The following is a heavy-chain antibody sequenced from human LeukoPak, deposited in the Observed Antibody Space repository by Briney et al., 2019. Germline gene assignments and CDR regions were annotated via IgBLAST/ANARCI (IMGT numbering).Heavy chain of an antibody. CDR2: INPNSGGT. D-gene: IGHD1-26*01. Sequence: GAXVKXSXXAXGYTFTGYYMHWVRQAPGQGLEWMGWINPNSGGTNYAQKFQGRVTMTRDTSISTAYMELSRLRSDDTAGYYCAXGFRQLPDFDYWGQGTLVTVSS. CDR3: AXGFRQLPDFDY. CDR1: GYTFTGYY. V-gene: IGHV1-2*02. J-gene: IGHJ4*02.